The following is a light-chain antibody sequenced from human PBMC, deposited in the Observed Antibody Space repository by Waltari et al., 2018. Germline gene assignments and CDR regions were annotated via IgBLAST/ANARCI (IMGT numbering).Light chain of an antibody. Sequence: QSALTQPPSVSGSPGQSITTPGTETSSDVGGNPYVSWYQQYPGKAPKLIIYDVSSRPSGVSTRFSGSRSGNTASLTISGLRAEDEADYYCSSYSSVTNVVFGGGTKLTVL. CDR3: SSYSSVTNVV. J-gene: IGLJ2*01. CDR1: SSDVGGNPY. CDR2: DVS. V-gene: IGLV2-14*03.